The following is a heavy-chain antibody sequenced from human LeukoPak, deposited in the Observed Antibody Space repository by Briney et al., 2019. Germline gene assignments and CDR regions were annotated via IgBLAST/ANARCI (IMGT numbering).Heavy chain of an antibody. D-gene: IGHD3-10*01. CDR2: MNPNSGNT. V-gene: IGHV1-8*01. CDR3: ARRRYSSFNYYGSGNEVKY. CDR1: GYTFTSYD. Sequence: ASVKVSCKASGYTFTSYDINWVRQATGQGLEWMGWMNPNSGNTGYAQKFQGRVTMTRNTSISTAYMELSSLRSEDTAVYYCARRRYSSFNYYGSGNEVKYWGQGTLVTVSS. J-gene: IGHJ4*02.